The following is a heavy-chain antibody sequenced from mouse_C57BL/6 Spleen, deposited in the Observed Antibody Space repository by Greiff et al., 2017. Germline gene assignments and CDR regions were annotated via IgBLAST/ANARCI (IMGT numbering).Heavy chain of an antibody. CDR1: GYTFTSSW. V-gene: IGHV1-50*01. D-gene: IGHD2-10*01. Sequence: QVQLQQSGAELVKPGASVKLSCKASGYTFTSSWMQWVKQRPGPGLEWIGAIDPSDSYTNYNQKFKGKATLTVDTSSSTAYMQLSSLTSEDSAVYYCAREEGTSYGSDYWGQGTTLTVSS. CDR2: IDPSDSYT. CDR3: AREEGTSYGSDY. J-gene: IGHJ2*01.